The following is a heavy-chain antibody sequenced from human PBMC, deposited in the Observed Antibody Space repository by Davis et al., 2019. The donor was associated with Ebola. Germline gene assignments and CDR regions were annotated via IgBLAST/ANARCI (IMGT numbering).Heavy chain of an antibody. D-gene: IGHD6-19*01. J-gene: IGHJ4*02. CDR3: ARVARAAGYSSGWYFDY. CDR2: ISGSGGST. Sequence: GGSLRLSCAASGFTFSSYAMSWVRQAPGKGLEWVSAISGSGGSTYYADSVKGRFTISRDNSKNTLYLQMNSLRAEDTAVYYCARVARAAGYSSGWYFDYWGQGTLVTVSS. CDR1: GFTFSSYA. V-gene: IGHV3-23*01.